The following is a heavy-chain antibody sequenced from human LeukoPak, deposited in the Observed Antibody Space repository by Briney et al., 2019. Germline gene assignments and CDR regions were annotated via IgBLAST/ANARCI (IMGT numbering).Heavy chain of an antibody. CDR2: IIPIFGTA. D-gene: IGHD2-15*01. CDR1: GGTFSSYA. CDR3: ASHRVAAPPKFDD. Sequence: EASVKVSCKASGGTFSSYAISWVRHAPGQGLECMGRIIPIFGTANYAQKFQGSVTITTDDTTSTAYMALSSLRSEDTAVYYCASHRVAAPPKFDDWGQGTLVTVSS. J-gene: IGHJ4*02. V-gene: IGHV1-69*05.